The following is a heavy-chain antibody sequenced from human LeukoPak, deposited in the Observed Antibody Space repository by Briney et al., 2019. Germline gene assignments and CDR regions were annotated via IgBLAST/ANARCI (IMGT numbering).Heavy chain of an antibody. D-gene: IGHD3-22*01. CDR3: ARRRYTSGYLDY. J-gene: IGHJ4*02. Sequence: SETLSLTCTVSGGSISGYYWSWIRQPPGKGLEWIGYIYYSGSTSYNPSLKSRVTISVDTSKNQFSLKLNSVTAADTAVYYCARRRYTSGYLDYWGQGTLVTVSS. CDR2: IYYSGST. CDR1: GGSISGYY. V-gene: IGHV4-59*08.